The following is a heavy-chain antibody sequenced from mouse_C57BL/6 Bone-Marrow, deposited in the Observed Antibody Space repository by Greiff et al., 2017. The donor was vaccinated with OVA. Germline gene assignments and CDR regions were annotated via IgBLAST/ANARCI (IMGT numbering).Heavy chain of an antibody. CDR2: IHPNSGST. CDR1: GYTFTSYW. V-gene: IGHV1-64*01. J-gene: IGHJ3*01. D-gene: IGHD1-1*01. CDR3: ARRAVVAYRDGFAY. Sequence: QVQLQQPGAELVQPGASVKLSCTASGYTFTSYWMHWVKQRPGQGLEWIGMIHPNSGSTNYNEKFKSKATLTVEKSSSTADLLHMILISDESAVYYCARRAVVAYRDGFAYWGQGTLVTVSA.